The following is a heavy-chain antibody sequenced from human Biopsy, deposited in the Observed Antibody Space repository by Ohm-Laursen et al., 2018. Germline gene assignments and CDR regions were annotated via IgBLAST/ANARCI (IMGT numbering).Heavy chain of an antibody. CDR2: INPNSGVT. V-gene: IGHV1-2*02. D-gene: IGHD5-18*01. CDR1: GYTFTGYY. J-gene: IGHJ4*02. Sequence: SVKVSCKASGYTFTGYYMHWVRQAPGQGLEWMGWINPNSGVTNYAQRFQGRVTMTRDTSISTAYMELSRLRSDDTAIYYCARDGVDHQSVTFFDYWGQGTRVTVSS. CDR3: ARDGVDHQSVTFFDY.